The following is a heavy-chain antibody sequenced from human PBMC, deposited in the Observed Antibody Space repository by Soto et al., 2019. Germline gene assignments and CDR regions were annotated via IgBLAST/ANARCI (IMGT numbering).Heavy chain of an antibody. Sequence: EAQLVESGGGLVQPGRSLRLSCVASGFTFDDYAIHWVRQAPGKGLEWVSGISWNGAATGYADSVKGRFTISRDNAKNSVYLQISSLTTEDTAIYYCANLPLYGSGFDCWGQGTLVTVSS. J-gene: IGHJ4*02. V-gene: IGHV3-9*01. CDR3: ANLPLYGSGFDC. CDR2: ISWNGAAT. CDR1: GFTFDDYA. D-gene: IGHD3-10*01.